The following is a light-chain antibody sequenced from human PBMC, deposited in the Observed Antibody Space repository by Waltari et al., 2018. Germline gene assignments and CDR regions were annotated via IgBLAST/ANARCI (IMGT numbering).Light chain of an antibody. CDR3: SSRDSGAHRHV. CDR2: GQN. CDR1: SPRSYY. Sequence: SSELTQDPAVSVALGQTVRITCQGDSPRSYYATWYQQKAGQAPILVIYGQNNRPSGIPDRFSGSYSGRTASLTITGAQAEDEADYYCSSRDSGAHRHVFGTGTKVTVL. V-gene: IGLV3-19*01. J-gene: IGLJ1*01.